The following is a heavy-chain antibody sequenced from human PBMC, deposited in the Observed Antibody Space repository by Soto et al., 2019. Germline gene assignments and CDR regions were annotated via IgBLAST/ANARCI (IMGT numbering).Heavy chain of an antibody. V-gene: IGHV4-4*02. CDR3: ASGRRDYYDSSGYSYGMDV. CDR2: IYHSGST. CDR1: GGSISSSNW. Sequence: PSETLSLTCAVSGGSISSSNWWSWVRQPPGKGLEWIGEIYHSGSTNYNPSLKSRVTISVDKSKNQFSLKLSSVTAADTAVYYCASGRRDYYDSSGYSYGMDVWGQGTTVTVS. J-gene: IGHJ6*02. D-gene: IGHD3-22*01.